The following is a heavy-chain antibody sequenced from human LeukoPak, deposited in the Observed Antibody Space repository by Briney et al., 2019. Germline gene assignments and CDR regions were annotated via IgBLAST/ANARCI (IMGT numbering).Heavy chain of an antibody. J-gene: IGHJ4*02. Sequence: GGSLRLSCAASGFTFSSYAMSWVRQAPGKGLEWVSAISGSGGSTYYADSVKGRFTISRDNSKNTLYLQMNSLRAEDTAVYYCAKDLRHYYDSSGYYGGGFDHWGQGTLVTVSS. CDR1: GFTFSSYA. CDR3: AKDLRHYYDSSGYYGGGFDH. V-gene: IGHV3-23*01. CDR2: ISGSGGST. D-gene: IGHD3-22*01.